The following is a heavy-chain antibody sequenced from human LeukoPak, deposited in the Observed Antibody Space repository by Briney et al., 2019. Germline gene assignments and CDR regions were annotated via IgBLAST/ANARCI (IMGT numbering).Heavy chain of an antibody. CDR1: GFTFSSYA. J-gene: IGHJ4*02. V-gene: IGHV3-64D*06. CDR2: ISSNGGST. CDR3: VKSADDSYGPTFDY. Sequence: PGGSLRLYCSASGFTFSSYAMHWVRQAPGKGLEYVSAISSNGGSTYYADSVKGRFTISRDNSKNTLYLQMSSLRAEDTAVYYCVKSADDSYGPTFDYWGQGTLVTVSS. D-gene: IGHD5-18*01.